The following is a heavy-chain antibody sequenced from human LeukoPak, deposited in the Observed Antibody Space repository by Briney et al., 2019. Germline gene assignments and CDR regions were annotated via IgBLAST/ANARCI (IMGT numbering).Heavy chain of an antibody. V-gene: IGHV1-69*13. Sequence: SVKVSCTASGSTFSSSPFIWVRQAPGQGFEWMGGIIPLFGTPHYAQKFQGRVMITADESTSTAHMELGSLRSEDTAVYYCARRSPGYSSGHFDYWGQGTLVTVSS. CDR1: GSTFSSSP. CDR3: ARRSPGYSSGHFDY. CDR2: IIPLFGTP. J-gene: IGHJ4*02. D-gene: IGHD6-19*01.